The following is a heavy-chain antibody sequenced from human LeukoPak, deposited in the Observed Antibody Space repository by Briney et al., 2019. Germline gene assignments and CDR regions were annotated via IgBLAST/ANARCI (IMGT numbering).Heavy chain of an antibody. CDR1: GFTFSTYA. Sequence: PGGSLRLSCAASGFTFSTYAMTWVRQAPGQGLEGVSSIRGSGGSTFYADSVKGRFTISRDNIRNTLYLQMNSLRTEDTALYYCARDPNGDYIGAFDIWGQGIMVTVSS. CDR2: IRGSGGST. CDR3: ARDPNGDYIGAFDI. V-gene: IGHV3-23*01. J-gene: IGHJ3*02. D-gene: IGHD2-8*01.